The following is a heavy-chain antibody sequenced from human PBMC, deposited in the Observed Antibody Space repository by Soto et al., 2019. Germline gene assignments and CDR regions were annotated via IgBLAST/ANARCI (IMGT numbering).Heavy chain of an antibody. V-gene: IGHV4-4*02. CDR1: GGTIRSPDW. Sequence: SETLSLTCGVSGGTIRSPDWWTWVRQPPGKGLEWIGEIFQSGSTNYTPSLGSRVTISVDKSKNQFSLTLTSVTAADMAVYFCARGRGRYSSGWSWFDPWGQGIFVTVSS. D-gene: IGHD6-19*01. CDR3: ARGRGRYSSGWSWFDP. CDR2: IFQSGST. J-gene: IGHJ5*02.